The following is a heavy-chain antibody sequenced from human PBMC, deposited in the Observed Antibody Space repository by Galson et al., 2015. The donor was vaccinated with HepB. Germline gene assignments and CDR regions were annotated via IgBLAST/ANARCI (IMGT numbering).Heavy chain of an antibody. J-gene: IGHJ4*02. CDR1: GYTFTRYG. Sequence: SVKVSCKASGYTFTRYGISWVRQAPGQGLEWMGWISAYNGNTDLAQRFQGRVTMTTETSTNTAYTELRSLRSDDTAVYYCARSYSAIIVVGEIDHWGQGTLVTVSS. CDR2: ISAYNGNT. CDR3: ARSYSAIIVVGEIDH. D-gene: IGHD3-16*01. V-gene: IGHV1-18*01.